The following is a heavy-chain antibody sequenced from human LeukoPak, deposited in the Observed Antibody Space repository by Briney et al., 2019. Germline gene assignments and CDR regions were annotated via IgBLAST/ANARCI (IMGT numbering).Heavy chain of an antibody. D-gene: IGHD1-26*01. Sequence: PGGSLRLSCAASGFTFSSYSMNWVRQAPGKGLEWVSYISSSSSTIYYADSVKGRFTISRDNAKNSLYLQMNSLRAEDTAVYYCARDVGASEFDYWGQGTQVTVSS. CDR3: ARDVGASEFDY. CDR2: ISSSSSTI. J-gene: IGHJ4*02. V-gene: IGHV3-48*04. CDR1: GFTFSSYS.